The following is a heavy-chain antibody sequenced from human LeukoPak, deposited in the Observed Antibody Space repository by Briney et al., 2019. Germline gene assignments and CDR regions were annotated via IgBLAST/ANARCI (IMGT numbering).Heavy chain of an antibody. CDR2: ISVSGGNT. J-gene: IGHJ5*02. D-gene: IGHD3/OR15-3a*01. Sequence: GGSLRLSCAASGFTFSSYGMSWVRQAPGKGLEWVSAISVSGGNTNYEDSVKGRFTISRDNSKNTLYLQMNSLRAEDTAVYYCARRTGYPNWFDPWGQGTLSPSPQ. CDR3: ARRTGYPNWFDP. CDR1: GFTFSSYG. V-gene: IGHV3-23*01.